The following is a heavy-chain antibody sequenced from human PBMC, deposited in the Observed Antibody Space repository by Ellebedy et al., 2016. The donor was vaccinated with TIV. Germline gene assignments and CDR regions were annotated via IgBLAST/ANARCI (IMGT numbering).Heavy chain of an antibody. CDR2: IYYSGST. D-gene: IGHD5-18*01. CDR1: GGSISSGDYY. Sequence: SETLSLTXTVSGGSISSGDYYWSWIRQPPGKGLEWIGYIYYSGSTYYNPSLKSRVTISVDTSKNQFSLKLSSVTAADTAVYYCARGRGSTGYSYGHEVDYWGQGTLVTVSS. CDR3: ARGRGSTGYSYGHEVDY. J-gene: IGHJ4*02. V-gene: IGHV4-30-4*01.